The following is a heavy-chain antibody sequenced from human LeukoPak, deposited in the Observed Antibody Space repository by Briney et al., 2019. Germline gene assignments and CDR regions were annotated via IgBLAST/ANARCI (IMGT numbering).Heavy chain of an antibody. CDR2: ISSSSYI. D-gene: IGHD6-13*01. J-gene: IGHJ4*02. CDR1: GFTFSSYS. V-gene: IGHV3-21*04. CDR3: ARPTIAAAGNFEY. Sequence: GGSLRLSCAASGFTFSSYSMNWVRQAPGKGLEWVSSISSSSYIYYADSVKGRFTISRDNAKNSLYLQVNSLRAEDTAVYYCARPTIAAAGNFEYWGQGTLVTVSS.